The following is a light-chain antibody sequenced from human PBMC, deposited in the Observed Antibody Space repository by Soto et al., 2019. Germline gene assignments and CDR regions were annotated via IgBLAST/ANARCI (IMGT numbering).Light chain of an antibody. CDR2: GAS. Sequence: EIVLTQSPGTLSLSPGERATLSCRASQSVSSSYLAWYQQKPGQTTRLRIYGASSRATGIPDRFSGSGSGTDFTLTISRLEPEEFAVYYCQQYGSSPLTFGGGTKVEIK. CDR3: QQYGSSPLT. V-gene: IGKV3-20*01. CDR1: QSVSSSY. J-gene: IGKJ4*01.